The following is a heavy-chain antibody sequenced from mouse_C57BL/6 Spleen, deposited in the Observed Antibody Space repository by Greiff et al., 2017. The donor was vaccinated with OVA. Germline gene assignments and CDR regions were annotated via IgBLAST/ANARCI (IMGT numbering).Heavy chain of an antibody. CDR2: IWRGGST. J-gene: IGHJ4*01. Sequence: QVQLKESGPGLVQPSQSLSITCTVSGFSLTSYGVHWVRQSPGKGLEWLGVIWRGGSTDYNAAFMSRLSITKDNSKSQVFFKMNSLQADDTAIYYCAKKGDDEEGYYAMDYWGQGTSVTVSS. V-gene: IGHV2-5*01. CDR3: AKKGDDEEGYYAMDY. D-gene: IGHD2-12*01. CDR1: GFSLTSYG.